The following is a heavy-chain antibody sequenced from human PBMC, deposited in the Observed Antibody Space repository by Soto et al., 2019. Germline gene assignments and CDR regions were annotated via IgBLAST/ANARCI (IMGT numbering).Heavy chain of an antibody. V-gene: IGHV1-8*01. CDR1: GYSFTTYD. D-gene: IGHD1-20*01. CDR3: ARASMYIWYDH. J-gene: IGHJ5*02. CDR2: VNPSSGNT. Sequence: QVQLVQSGAEVKRPGASVKVSCEASGYSFTTYDINWVRQASGQGLEWMGCVNPSSGNTVYARKFHGRFTMTRDTSISTAYMELNSLESDETAIYYCARASMYIWYDHWGQGTLVTVSS.